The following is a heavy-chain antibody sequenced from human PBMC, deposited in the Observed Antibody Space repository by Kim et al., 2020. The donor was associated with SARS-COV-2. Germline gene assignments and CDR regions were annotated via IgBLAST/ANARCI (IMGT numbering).Heavy chain of an antibody. D-gene: IGHD4-17*01. V-gene: IGHV3-33*05. CDR2: ISYDGSNK. J-gene: IGHJ4*02. Sequence: GGSLRLSCAASGFTFSSYGMHWVRQAPGKGLEWVAVISYDGSNKYYADSVKGRFTISRDNSKNTLYLQMNSLRAEDTAVYYCARVSVTTGYFDYWGQGTLVTVSS. CDR1: GFTFSSYG. CDR3: ARVSVTTGYFDY.